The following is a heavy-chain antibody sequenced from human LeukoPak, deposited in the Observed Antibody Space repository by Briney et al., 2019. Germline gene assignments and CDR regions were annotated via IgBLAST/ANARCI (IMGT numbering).Heavy chain of an antibody. CDR1: GGSISSYY. V-gene: IGHV4-4*09. D-gene: IGHD2-2*01. CDR2: IYTSGST. CDR3: ARLLPIVVVPAAPRNWFDP. J-gene: IGHJ5*02. Sequence: ASETLSLTCTVSGGSISSYYWSWIRQPPGKGLEWIGYIYTSGSTNYNPSLKGRVTISVDTSKNQFSLKLSSVTAADTAVYYCARLLPIVVVPAAPRNWFDPWGQGTLVTVSS.